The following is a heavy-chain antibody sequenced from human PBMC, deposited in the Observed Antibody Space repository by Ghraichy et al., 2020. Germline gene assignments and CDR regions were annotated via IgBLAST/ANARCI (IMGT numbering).Heavy chain of an antibody. Sequence: SETLSLTCAVYGGSFSGYYWSWIRQPPGKGLEWIGEINHSGSTNYNPSLKSRVTISVDTSKNQFSLKLSSVTAADTAVYYCARENDYGGNSSPLGPYYFDYWGQGTLVTVSS. D-gene: IGHD4-23*01. J-gene: IGHJ4*02. CDR3: ARENDYGGNSSPLGPYYFDY. CDR1: GGSFSGYY. CDR2: INHSGST. V-gene: IGHV4-34*01.